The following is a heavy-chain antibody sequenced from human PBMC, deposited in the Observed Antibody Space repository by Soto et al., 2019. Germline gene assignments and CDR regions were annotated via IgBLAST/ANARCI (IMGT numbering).Heavy chain of an antibody. CDR1: GFTFSSYD. CDR3: AQTEQPYYCDFCREG. V-gene: IGHV3-30*03. J-gene: IGHJ6*02. CDR2: ISYDGSKT. Sequence: GVSLILSCSASGFTFSSYDMHWVRQAPGKGLEWVAVISYDGSKTYYADSVKGRFTISRDNSKNTLYLQMNSLRAEDTAVYYGAQTEQPYYCDFCREGWGQGKKVT. D-gene: IGHD6-13*01.